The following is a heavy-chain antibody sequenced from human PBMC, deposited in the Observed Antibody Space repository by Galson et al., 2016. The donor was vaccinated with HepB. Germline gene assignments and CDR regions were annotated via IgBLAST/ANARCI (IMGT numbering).Heavy chain of an antibody. D-gene: IGHD7-27*01. CDR1: GYTFTNYG. J-gene: IGHJ3*02. V-gene: IGHV1-18*01. Sequence: SVKVSCKASGYTFTNYGISWVRQAPGQGLEWLGTIRVYNGDANLAQKIQGRLTMSTDISTTTAYMELRSLRSDDTAVYYCARGGVNRGAAFDIWGQGTMVTVSS. CDR3: ARGGVNRGAAFDI. CDR2: IRVYNGDA.